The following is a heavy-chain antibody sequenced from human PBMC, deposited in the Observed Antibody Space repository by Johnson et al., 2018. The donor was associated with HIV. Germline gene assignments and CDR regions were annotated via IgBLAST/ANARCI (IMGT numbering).Heavy chain of an antibody. V-gene: IGHV3-30*15. J-gene: IGHJ3*02. Sequence: QVQLVESGGGVVQPGRSLRLSCAASGSTFSSNALHWVRQAPGQGLEWVAVISYDGSNKHYADSVKGRLTIPRDNSKNTLYLQMSGLRADDTARYYCARDQRSSGLNDQTDAFDIWGQGTMVTVSS. CDR2: ISYDGSNK. CDR3: ARDQRSSGLNDQTDAFDI. CDR1: GSTFSSNA. D-gene: IGHD6-19*01.